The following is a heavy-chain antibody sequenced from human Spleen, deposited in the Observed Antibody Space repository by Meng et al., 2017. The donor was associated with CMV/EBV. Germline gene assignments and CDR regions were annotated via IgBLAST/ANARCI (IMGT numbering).Heavy chain of an antibody. CDR3: ASEGITGTTIYFDY. CDR2: IIPIFGKA. J-gene: IGHJ4*02. Sequence: KASGGTLNSHGISWVRQAPGQGLEWMGAIIPIFGKANYAQKFRGRVTITTDESSTTAYMELSSLRSEDTAIYYCASEGITGTTIYFDYWGQGTLVTVSS. D-gene: IGHD1-20*01. V-gene: IGHV1-69*05. CDR1: GGTLNSHG.